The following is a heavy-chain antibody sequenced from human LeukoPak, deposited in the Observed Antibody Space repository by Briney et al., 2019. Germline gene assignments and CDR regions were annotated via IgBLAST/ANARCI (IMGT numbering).Heavy chain of an antibody. Sequence: ASVKVSCKASGGTFSSYAISWVRQAPGQGLEWMGGIIPIFGTANYAQKFQGRVTITADKSTSTAYMELSSLRSEDTAVYYCALVRTDAFDIWGQGTMVTVSS. CDR1: GGTFSSYA. V-gene: IGHV1-69*06. J-gene: IGHJ3*02. CDR2: IIPIFGTA. D-gene: IGHD2-8*02. CDR3: ALVRTDAFDI.